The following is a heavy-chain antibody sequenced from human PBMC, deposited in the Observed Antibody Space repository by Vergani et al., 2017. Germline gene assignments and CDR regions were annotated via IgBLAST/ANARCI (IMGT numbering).Heavy chain of an antibody. J-gene: IGHJ3*02. V-gene: IGHV3-9*02. Sequence: EVRLEESGGGLVLPGRSLRLSCVASGFTSAGYAMHWVRQAPGKGLEWVSGISWNSNSIGYADSVKGRFTISRDNAKNSLYLQMNSLRAEDTALYYCAKEDYYGDDGGAFDIWGQGTMVTVSS. CDR3: AKEDYYGDDGGAFDI. D-gene: IGHD4-17*01. CDR2: ISWNSNSI. CDR1: GFTSAGYA.